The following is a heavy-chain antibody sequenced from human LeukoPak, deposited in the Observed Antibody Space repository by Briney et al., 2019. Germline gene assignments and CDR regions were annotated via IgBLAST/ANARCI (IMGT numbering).Heavy chain of an antibody. V-gene: IGHV1-18*01. CDR1: GYTFINYG. D-gene: IGHD1-26*01. J-gene: IGHJ3*02. CDR3: ARTVGATGAFDI. Sequence: ASVTVSFTSSGYTFINYGLTWVRQAPGQGVEWMGWISAYTGSTNYAQKLQGRVTIPTDPSTSTAYMDLRSLRSDDTAVYYCARTVGATGAFDIWGQGTMVIVSS. CDR2: ISAYTGST.